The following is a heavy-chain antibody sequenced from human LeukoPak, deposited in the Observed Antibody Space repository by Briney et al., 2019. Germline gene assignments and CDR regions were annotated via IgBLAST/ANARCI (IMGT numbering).Heavy chain of an antibody. D-gene: IGHD4-17*01. CDR2: ISYDGSNK. Sequence: GGSLRLSCAASGFTFSSYAMHWVRQAPGKGLEWVAVISYDGSNKYYADSVKGRFTISRDNSKNTLYLQMNSLRGEDTAVYYCARDGYYGDYGEPSAFDYWGQGTLVTVSS. CDR1: GFTFSSYA. V-gene: IGHV3-30-3*01. J-gene: IGHJ4*02. CDR3: ARDGYYGDYGEPSAFDY.